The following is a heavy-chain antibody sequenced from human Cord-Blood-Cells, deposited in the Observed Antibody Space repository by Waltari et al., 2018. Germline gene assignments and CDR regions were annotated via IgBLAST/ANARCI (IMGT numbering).Heavy chain of an antibody. CDR3: ARHRNTKGILAY. CDR1: GGSISSSSYY. Sequence: QLQLQESGPGLVKPSETLSLTCTVSGGSISSSSYYWGWIRQAPGKGLEWIGSIYYSGRTYYNPSLKSQVTISVDTSKNQFSRKLSSVTAADTAVYYCARHRNTKGILAYWGQGTLVTVSS. V-gene: IGHV4-39*01. D-gene: IGHD2-8*01. J-gene: IGHJ4*02. CDR2: IYYSGRT.